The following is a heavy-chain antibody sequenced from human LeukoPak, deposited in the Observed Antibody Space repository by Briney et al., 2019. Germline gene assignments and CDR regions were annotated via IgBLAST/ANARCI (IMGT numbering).Heavy chain of an antibody. CDR3: ARDTGHTGRRDGFDV. D-gene: IGHD1-26*01. CDR1: GFTFSNYW. CDR2: ISTDRKTT. Sequence: GGTLRLSCEVSGFTFSNYWMHWVRQAPGKGLVWVSRISTDRKTTDYADSVKARFTSFKDNAKNTLFLQMNSLRAEDTALYYCARDTGHTGRRDGFDVWGQGTMVTVSS. V-gene: IGHV3-74*01. J-gene: IGHJ3*01.